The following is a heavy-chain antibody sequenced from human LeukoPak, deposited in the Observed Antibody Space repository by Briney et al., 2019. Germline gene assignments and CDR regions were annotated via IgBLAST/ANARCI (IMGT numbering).Heavy chain of an antibody. J-gene: IGHJ4*02. CDR1: GFTFSSYA. CDR3: AKAAGGVCNSGDCYSRVFDY. D-gene: IGHD2-21*02. V-gene: IGHV3-30-3*01. Sequence: PGGSLRLSCAASGFTFSSYAMHWVRQAPGKGLEWVAVISYDGSNKYYADSVKGRFTISRDNSKSTLYLQMNSLRAEDTATYYCAKAAGGVCNSGDCYSRVFDYWGQGTLVTVSS. CDR2: ISYDGSNK.